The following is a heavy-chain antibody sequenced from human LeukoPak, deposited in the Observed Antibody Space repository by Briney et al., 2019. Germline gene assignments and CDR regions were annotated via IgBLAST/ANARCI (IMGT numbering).Heavy chain of an antibody. V-gene: IGHV4-59*12. D-gene: IGHD5-12*01. Sequence: SETLSLTCTVSGGTISSYYWTWIRKPPGKGLEWIGYIYYTGNINYNASLKSRVTISVDTSKNQFSLKLSSVTAADTAVYYCARSKNIVAFLDYWGQGTLVTFSS. J-gene: IGHJ4*02. CDR3: ARSKNIVAFLDY. CDR1: GGTISSYY. CDR2: IYYTGNI.